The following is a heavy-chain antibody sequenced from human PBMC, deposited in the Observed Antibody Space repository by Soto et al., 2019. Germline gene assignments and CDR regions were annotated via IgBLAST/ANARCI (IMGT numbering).Heavy chain of an antibody. Sequence: GSLSLSCVASGFTFSPYGMNCVRQAPGKGLEWVSYISSSGSIIYYADSVRGRFTVSRDNAKSTLYLEMDGLRDEDTAVYYCARDRSTILGVVTPIDYWGQGTLVTVSS. CDR2: ISSSGSII. J-gene: IGHJ4*02. V-gene: IGHV3-48*02. CDR3: ARDRSTILGVVTPIDY. D-gene: IGHD3-3*01. CDR1: GFTFSPYG.